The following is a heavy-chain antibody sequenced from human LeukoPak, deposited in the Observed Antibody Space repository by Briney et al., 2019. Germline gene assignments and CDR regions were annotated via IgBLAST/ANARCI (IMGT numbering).Heavy chain of an antibody. CDR1: GFTFSSYW. V-gene: IGHV3-74*01. J-gene: IGHJ4*02. D-gene: IGHD2-2*01. CDR3: VKDGHCTHTSCYYFDY. CDR2: IDTDGSNT. Sequence: GGSLRLSCAASGFTFSSYWMHWVRQAPGKGLVWVSRIDTDGSNTAYADSVKGRFTISRDNAKNTLYLQMNSLRAEDTAVYYCVKDGHCTHTSCYYFDYWGQGTLVTVSS.